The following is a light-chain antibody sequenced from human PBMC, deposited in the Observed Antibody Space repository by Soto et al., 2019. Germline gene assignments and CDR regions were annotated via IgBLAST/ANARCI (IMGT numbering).Light chain of an antibody. CDR2: EVT. V-gene: IGLV2-14*01. CDR1: SGDIGSYNR. Sequence: LAQPASVSGSPGQSITISCTGTSGDIGSYNRVSWYQQHPGKAPKLIIYEVTDRPSGVSNRFSGSKSGNTASLTISGLQAEDEAEYYCSSYTNINTRACVFGTGTKVAVL. CDR3: SSYTNINTRACV. J-gene: IGLJ1*01.